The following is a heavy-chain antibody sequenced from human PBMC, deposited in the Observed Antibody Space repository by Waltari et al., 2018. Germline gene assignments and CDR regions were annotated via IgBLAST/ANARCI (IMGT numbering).Heavy chain of an antibody. D-gene: IGHD6-19*01. J-gene: IGHJ6*02. CDR1: GGSISSSSVY. CDR3: ARLYSSGWDYYYGMDV. Sequence: QLQLQESGPGLVKPSETLSLTCTVSGGSISSSSVYWGWIRQPPGKGLEWIGSIYYSGSTYYTPSLKSRVTISVDTSKNQFSLKLSSVTAADTAVYYCARLYSSGWDYYYGMDVWGQGTTVTVSS. CDR2: IYYSGST. V-gene: IGHV4-39*01.